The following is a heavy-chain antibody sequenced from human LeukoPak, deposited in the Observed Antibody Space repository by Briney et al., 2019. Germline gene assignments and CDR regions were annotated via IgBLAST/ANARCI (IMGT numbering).Heavy chain of an antibody. D-gene: IGHD6-6*01. CDR3: ARATPSSIAAPVPLYYYYMDV. V-gene: IGHV4-34*01. CDR2: INDSGST. J-gene: IGHJ6*03. CDR1: GGSYSGYY. Sequence: PSETLSLTCAVYGGSYSGYYWSWIRQPPGKGLEWVGEINDSGSTNYNPSLKSRVTISVDTSKNQFSLKLSSVTAADTAVYYCARATPSSIAAPVPLYYYYMDVWGEGTTVTVSS.